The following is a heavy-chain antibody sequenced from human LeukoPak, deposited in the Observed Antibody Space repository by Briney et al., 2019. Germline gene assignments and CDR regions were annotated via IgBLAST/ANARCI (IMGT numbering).Heavy chain of an antibody. CDR1: GFTFSSYA. CDR2: ISYDGRNK. V-gene: IGHV3-30*04. CDR3: VRDFGYYDSSGIVDY. Sequence: GGSLRLSCAPSGFTFSSYAMHWVRPAPDKGLEWVAVISYDGRNKYYADSVKGRFTISRDNSKNTVYLQMNSLRAEDTAVYYCVRDFGYYDSSGIVDYWGQGTLVTVSS. J-gene: IGHJ4*02. D-gene: IGHD3-22*01.